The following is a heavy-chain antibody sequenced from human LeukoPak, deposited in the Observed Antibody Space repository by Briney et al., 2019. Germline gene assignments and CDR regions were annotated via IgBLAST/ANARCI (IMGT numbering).Heavy chain of an antibody. CDR3: AKNYRDSSSSLYFDY. CDR2: IRYDGSNK. V-gene: IGHV3-30*02. D-gene: IGHD6-6*01. J-gene: IGHJ4*02. Sequence: GGSLRLSCAASGFTFSSYGMHWVRQAPGKGLEWVAFIRYDGSNKYYADSVKGRFTISRDNSKNTLYLQMNSLRAEDTAVYYCAKNYRDSSSSLYFDYWGQRSLVTVSS. CDR1: GFTFSSYG.